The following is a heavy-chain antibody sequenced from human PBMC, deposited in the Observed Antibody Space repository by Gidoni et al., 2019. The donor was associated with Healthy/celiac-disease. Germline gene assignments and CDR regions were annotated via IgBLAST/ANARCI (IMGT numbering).Heavy chain of an antibody. CDR3: ARDDYYDSSGYYSNDAFDI. CDR1: GFTFSSYG. Sequence: QVQLVESGGGVVQPGRSLRLSCAASGFTFSSYGMHWVRQAPGKGLEWVAVIWYDGSNKYYADSVKGRFTISRDNSKNTLYLQMNSLRAEDTAVYYCARDDYYDSSGYYSNDAFDIWGQGTMVTVSS. V-gene: IGHV3-33*01. J-gene: IGHJ3*02. CDR2: IWYDGSNK. D-gene: IGHD3-22*01.